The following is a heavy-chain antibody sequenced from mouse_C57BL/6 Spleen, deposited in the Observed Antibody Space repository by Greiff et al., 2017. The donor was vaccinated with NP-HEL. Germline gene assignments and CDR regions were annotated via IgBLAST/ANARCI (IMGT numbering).Heavy chain of an antibody. Sequence: VQLQQPGAELVMPGASVKLSCKASGYTFTSYWMHWVKQRPGQGLEWIGEIDPSDSYTNYNQKFKGKSTLTVDKSSSTAYMQLSSLTSEDSAVYYCARTNYSNYRYYFDDWGQGTTLTVSS. CDR3: ARTNYSNYRYYFDD. V-gene: IGHV1-69*01. D-gene: IGHD2-5*01. CDR2: IDPSDSYT. CDR1: GYTFTSYW. J-gene: IGHJ2*01.